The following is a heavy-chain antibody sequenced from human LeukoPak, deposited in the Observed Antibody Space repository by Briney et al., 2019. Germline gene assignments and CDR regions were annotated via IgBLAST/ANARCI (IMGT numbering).Heavy chain of an antibody. CDR3: TRLDEAADGFVRGAVTRAYDI. CDR1: GFILSGSG. CDR2: IRSNSNNYAT. D-gene: IGHD3-10*01. J-gene: IGHJ3*02. V-gene: IGHV3-73*01. Sequence: GGSLRLSCAASGFILSGSGIHWVRQASGKGLEWVGRIRSNSNNYATSYAASVKGRFTVSRDDSKNTAYLTMNSLETEDTAIYYCTRLDEAADGFVRGAVTRAYDIWGQGAMVTVSS.